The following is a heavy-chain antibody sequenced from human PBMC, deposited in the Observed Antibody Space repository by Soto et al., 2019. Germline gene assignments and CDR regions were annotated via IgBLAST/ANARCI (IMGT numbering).Heavy chain of an antibody. CDR3: AREIAAAGRNYYYYGMDV. V-gene: IGHV6-1*01. Sequence: SQTLSLTCAISGDSVSINSAGWNLIRQSPSRGLEWLGRTYYRSKWYNDYVVSVKSRITINPDTSKNQFSLQLNSVTPEDTAVYYCAREIAAAGRNYYYYGMDVWGQGTTVTVSS. J-gene: IGHJ6*02. CDR2: TYYRSKWYN. CDR1: GDSVSINSAG. D-gene: IGHD6-13*01.